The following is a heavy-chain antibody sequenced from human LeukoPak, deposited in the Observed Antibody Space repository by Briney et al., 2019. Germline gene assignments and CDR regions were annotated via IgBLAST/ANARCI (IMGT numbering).Heavy chain of an antibody. V-gene: IGHV3-23*01. CDR1: GFTFSSYG. CDR3: AKGVFWSGPSAFHI. J-gene: IGHJ3*02. CDR2: ISGSGGRT. Sequence: VGSLRLSCVASGFTFSSYGMNWVRQAPGKGLEWVAEISGSGGRTYSADSVKGRFTFSRDNSKNTLYLEMNSLRVEDTAVYYCAKGVFWSGPSAFHIWGQGTMVIVSS. D-gene: IGHD3-3*01.